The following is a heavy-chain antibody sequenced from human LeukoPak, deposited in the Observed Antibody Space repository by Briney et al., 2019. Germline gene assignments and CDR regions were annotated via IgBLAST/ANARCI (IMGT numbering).Heavy chain of an antibody. Sequence: ASVKVSCKVSGYTLTELSMHWVRQAPGKGHEWMGGFDPEDGETIYAQKLQGRVTMTEDTSTDTAYMELSSLRSEDTAVYYCATDTYYYDSSGYSPLDYWGQGTLVTVSS. CDR3: ATDTYYYDSSGYSPLDY. CDR1: GYTLTELS. J-gene: IGHJ4*02. V-gene: IGHV1-24*01. CDR2: FDPEDGET. D-gene: IGHD3-22*01.